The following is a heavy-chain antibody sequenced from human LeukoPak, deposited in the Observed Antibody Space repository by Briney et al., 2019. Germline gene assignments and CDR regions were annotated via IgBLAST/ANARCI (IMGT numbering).Heavy chain of an antibody. Sequence: PSETLSLTCTVSGGSISSYYWSWIRQPAGKGLEWIGRIYTSGSTNYNPSLKSRVTMSVDTSKNQFSLKLSSVTAADTAVYYCARGRYYGSGSYYNVLDLDYWGQGTLVTVSS. CDR3: ARGRYYGSGSYYNVLDLDY. D-gene: IGHD3-10*01. CDR1: GGSISSYY. J-gene: IGHJ4*02. V-gene: IGHV4-4*07. CDR2: IYTSGST.